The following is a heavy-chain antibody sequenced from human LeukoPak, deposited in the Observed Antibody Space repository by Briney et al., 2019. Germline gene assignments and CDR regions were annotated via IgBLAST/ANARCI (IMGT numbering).Heavy chain of an antibody. D-gene: IGHD3-3*01. V-gene: IGHV1-69*04. CDR3: ARGGAITIFGVAYLDV. CDR1: GGTFSSYA. CDR2: IIPILGIA. J-gene: IGHJ6*04. Sequence: GASVKVSCKASGGTFSSYAISWVRQAPGQGLEWMGRIIPILGIANYAQKFQGRVTITADKSTSTAYMELSSLRSDDTAVYYCARGGAITIFGVAYLDVWAKGPRSPSPQ.